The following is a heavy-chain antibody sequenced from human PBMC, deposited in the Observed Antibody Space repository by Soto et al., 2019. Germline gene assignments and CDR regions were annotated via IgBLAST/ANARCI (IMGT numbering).Heavy chain of an antibody. CDR1: GFTFRSYW. Sequence: GGSLRLSCAASGFTFRSYWMTGVRRAPGKGLDWVANINPDGSKKYYVDSVKGRFTISRENAQNSLYLQMNSLRAEDTAVYYCASPPIEVAGNVYFQHWGQGTLVTVSS. V-gene: IGHV3-7*01. D-gene: IGHD6-19*01. CDR3: ASPPIEVAGNVYFQH. J-gene: IGHJ1*01. CDR2: INPDGSKK.